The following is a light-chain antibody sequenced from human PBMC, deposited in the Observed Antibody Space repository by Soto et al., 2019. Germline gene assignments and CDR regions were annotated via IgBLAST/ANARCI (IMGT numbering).Light chain of an antibody. CDR3: QQLKRYPLS. Sequence: IQLTQSPSSLSASIGDRVTITCRASQDISSYLAWYRQKAGKAPELLIEAASTLQSGVPSRFSGSGSGTDFALTISSLQPEDFATYYCQQLKRYPLSFGGGTKVELK. CDR1: QDISSY. J-gene: IGKJ4*01. CDR2: AAS. V-gene: IGKV1-9*01.